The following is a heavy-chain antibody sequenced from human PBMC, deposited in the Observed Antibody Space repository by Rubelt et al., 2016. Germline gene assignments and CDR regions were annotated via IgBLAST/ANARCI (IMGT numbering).Heavy chain of an antibody. V-gene: IGHV3-11*03. J-gene: IGHJ6*02. CDR3: IYRHLSDGLDV. CDR2: ISDSGTYT. Sequence: GGGLVKPGGSLRLSCAASGFTFSDYYMSWIRQAPGMGLEWVAYISDSGTYTKYADSVKGRFAISRDNVKNSLYLQMSGLRAEETAVYYCIYRHLSDGLDVWGQGTTVTVSS. CDR1: GFTFSDYY. D-gene: IGHD3-3*02.